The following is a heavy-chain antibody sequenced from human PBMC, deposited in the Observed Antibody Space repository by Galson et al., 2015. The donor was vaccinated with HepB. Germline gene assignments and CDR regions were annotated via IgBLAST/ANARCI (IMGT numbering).Heavy chain of an antibody. CDR2: VYPGDSDT. D-gene: IGHD1-26*01. V-gene: IGHV5-51*01. CDR3: AISGKPYYYAMDV. CDR1: GYSFTNFW. Sequence: SGAEVKKPGESLKISCKASGYSFTNFWIGWVRQMPGKGLEWMGIVYPGDSDTRYSPSFQGQVTMSADKSISTAYLQWNSLKASDTAMYYCAISGKPYYYAMDVWGQGTTVTVSS. J-gene: IGHJ6*02.